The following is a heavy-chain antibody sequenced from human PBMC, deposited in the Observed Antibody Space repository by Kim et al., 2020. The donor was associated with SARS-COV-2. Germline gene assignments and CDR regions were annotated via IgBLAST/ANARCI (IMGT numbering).Heavy chain of an antibody. CDR3: ARGPTTVSPFSHDF. CDR1: GFSFKSYA. Sequence: GGSLRLSCEASGFSFKSYAMTWVRQTPGKGLEWVSTLSGSGGSKYYADSVKGRFTISRDNSKNTVYLQMSNLKVDDTANYFCARGPTTVSPFSHDFWGQGTLVTVSS. CDR2: LSGSGGSK. J-gene: IGHJ4*02. D-gene: IGHD4-17*01. V-gene: IGHV3-23*01.